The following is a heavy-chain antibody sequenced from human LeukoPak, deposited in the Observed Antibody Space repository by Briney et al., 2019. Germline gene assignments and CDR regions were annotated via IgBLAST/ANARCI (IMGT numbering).Heavy chain of an antibody. CDR1: GFTFSSYS. V-gene: IGHV3-21*04. D-gene: IGHD3-3*01. J-gene: IGHJ4*02. CDR3: AKDQPRDFWDIDY. CDR2: ISSSSSYI. Sequence: GGSLRLSCAASGFTFSSYSMNWVRQAPGKGLEWVSSISSSSSYIYYADSVKGRFTISRDNAKNSLYLQMNSLRAEDTAVYYCAKDQPRDFWDIDYWGQGTLVTVSS.